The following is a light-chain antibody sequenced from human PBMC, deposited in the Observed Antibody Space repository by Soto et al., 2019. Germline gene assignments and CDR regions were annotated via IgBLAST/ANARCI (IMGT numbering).Light chain of an antibody. V-gene: IGKV3-20*01. CDR1: QSVSSRY. CDR2: GAS. Sequence: EIVLTQSPVTLSLSPGERATLSCRASQSVSSRYLVWYQQKPGQAPRLLIYGASSRATGIPDRFSGSGSGTDFTLTISRLEPEDFAVYYWQQYGSSPPMYTFGQGTKLEI. CDR3: QQYGSSPPMYT. J-gene: IGKJ2*01.